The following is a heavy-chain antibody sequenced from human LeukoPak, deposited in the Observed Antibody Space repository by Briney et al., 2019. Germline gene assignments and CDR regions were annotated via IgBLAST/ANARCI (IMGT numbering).Heavy chain of an antibody. CDR3: ARDYSDGGSYYFDY. V-gene: IGHV3-33*01. CDR2: IWYDGSNK. CDR1: GFTFSSYG. Sequence: PGGSLRLSCAASGFTFSSYGMHWVRQAPGKGLEWVAVIWYDGSNKYYADSVKGRFTISRDNSKNTLYLQMNSLRAEDTAVYYCARDYSDGGSYYFDYWGQGTLVTVSS. D-gene: IGHD1-26*01. J-gene: IGHJ4*02.